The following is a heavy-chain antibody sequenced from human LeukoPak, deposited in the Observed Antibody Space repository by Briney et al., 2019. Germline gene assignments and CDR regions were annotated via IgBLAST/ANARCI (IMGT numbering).Heavy chain of an antibody. D-gene: IGHD4-17*01. J-gene: IGHJ6*02. CDR2: IKQDGSEK. V-gene: IGHV3-7*01. Sequence: GGSLRLSCAASGFTFSSYWMSWVRQAPGKGLEWVANIKQDGSEKYYVDSVKGRFTISRDNAKNSLYLQMNSLRAEDTAVYYCARDPSYGDYYYYGMDVWGQGTTVTASS. CDR1: GFTFSSYW. CDR3: ARDPSYGDYYYYGMDV.